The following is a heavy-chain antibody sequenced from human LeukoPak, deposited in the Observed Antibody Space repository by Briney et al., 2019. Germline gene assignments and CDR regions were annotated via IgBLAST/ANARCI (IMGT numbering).Heavy chain of an antibody. CDR1: ALSVGSNQ. D-gene: IGHD1-26*01. CDR3: AKQKAIAGATRVYYYYTDV. Sequence: PGQSRTPASPVAALSVGSNQMNWVRQAPGEVLGLVSLAYSGRSTYYACAVKGRFTISIDISKNTLYLQMSRLRAEDTAVYYCAKQKAIAGATRVYYYYTDVWGKGTTVTISS. V-gene: IGHV3-66*04. J-gene: IGHJ6*03. CDR2: AYSGRST.